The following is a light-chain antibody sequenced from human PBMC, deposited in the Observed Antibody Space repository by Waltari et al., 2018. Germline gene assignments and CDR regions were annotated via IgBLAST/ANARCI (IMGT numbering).Light chain of an antibody. J-gene: IGKJ2*01. CDR3: HQYGNSRVHT. V-gene: IGKV3-20*01. CDR1: QSIASSS. CDR2: DAY. Sequence: EIVLTQSPGTLSLSPGASATLSCRASQSIASSSLAWHQQKPGQAPRLLIYDAYTRATGIPDRFRGSGSGTDFTLTISRLEPEDFAVYFCHQYGNSRVHTFGQGTKLEIK.